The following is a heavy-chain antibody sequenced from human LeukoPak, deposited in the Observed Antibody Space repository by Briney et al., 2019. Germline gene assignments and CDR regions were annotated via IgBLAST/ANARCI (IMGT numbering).Heavy chain of an antibody. Sequence: SAVHVSCQACGGAVNLYRIIWVRQAPGRGLAWVGRIVPILNTPHYAQKFQGRTTLTADKSTSTAYMELSSLTPEDTAVYFYAREGDTDMADLYYFDCWGQGTLVTVSS. CDR2: IVPILNTP. CDR3: AREGDTDMADLYYFDC. D-gene: IGHD5-18*01. CDR1: GGAVNLYR. V-gene: IGHV1-69*08. J-gene: IGHJ4*02.